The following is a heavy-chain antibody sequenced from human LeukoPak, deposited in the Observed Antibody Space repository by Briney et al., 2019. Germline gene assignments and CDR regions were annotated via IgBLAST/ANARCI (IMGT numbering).Heavy chain of an antibody. CDR2: ISSSGSTI. CDR3: AKAYSDFWSGYDY. D-gene: IGHD3-3*01. Sequence: GGSLRLSCAASGFTFSSYEMNWVRQAPGKGLEWVSYISSSGSTIYYADSVKGRFTISRDNAKNSLYLQMNSLRAEDTAVYYCAKAYSDFWSGYDYWGQGTLVTVSS. CDR1: GFTFSSYE. V-gene: IGHV3-48*03. J-gene: IGHJ4*02.